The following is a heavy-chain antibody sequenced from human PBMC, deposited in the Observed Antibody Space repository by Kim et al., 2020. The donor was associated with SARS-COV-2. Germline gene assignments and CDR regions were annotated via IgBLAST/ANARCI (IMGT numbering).Heavy chain of an antibody. CDR3: ARGPYGSGTYYDY. D-gene: IGHD3-10*01. J-gene: IGHJ4*02. V-gene: IGHV3-30*01. Sequence: CADSVKGRVTISRDNSKNTLYLQMNSLRAEDTTVYYCARGPYGSGTYYDYWGQGTLVTVSS.